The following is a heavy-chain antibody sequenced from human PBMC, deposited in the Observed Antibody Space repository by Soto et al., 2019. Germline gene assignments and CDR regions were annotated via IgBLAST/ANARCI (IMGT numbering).Heavy chain of an antibody. CDR3: ARDMVAAAATRDFDY. CDR1: GYTFTSYG. J-gene: IGHJ4*02. V-gene: IGHV1-18*01. CDR2: ISAYNGNT. Sequence: ASVKVSCKASGYTFTSYGISWVRQAPGQGLEWMGWISAYNGNTNYAQKLQGRVTMTTDTSTSTAYMELRSLRSDDTAVYYCARDMVAAAATRDFDYWGQGTLVTVPQ. D-gene: IGHD6-13*01.